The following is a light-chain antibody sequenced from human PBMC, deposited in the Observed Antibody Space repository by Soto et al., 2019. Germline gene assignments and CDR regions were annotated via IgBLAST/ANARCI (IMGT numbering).Light chain of an antibody. CDR1: QGINNY. CDR2: DAT. CDR3: QKYDSDPFT. V-gene: IGKV1-27*01. J-gene: IGKJ3*01. Sequence: DIQMTQSPSSLSASVGDRVTITCRASQGINNYLAWYQQKPGKIPKLLIYDATTLHSGVPSRFSGSGFGTDFTLTISSLQPEDVATFYCQKYDSDPFTFGPGTKVDIK.